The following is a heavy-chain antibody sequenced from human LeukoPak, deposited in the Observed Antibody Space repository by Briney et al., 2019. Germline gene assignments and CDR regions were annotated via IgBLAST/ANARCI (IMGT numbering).Heavy chain of an antibody. Sequence: GGSLRLSCAASGFTFSSYAMSWVRQAPGKGLEWVSSISSSSSYIYYADSVKGRFTISRDNAKNSLYLQMNSLRAEDTAVYYCARFGRVGFDYWGQGTLVTVSS. V-gene: IGHV3-21*01. J-gene: IGHJ4*02. CDR2: ISSSSSYI. CDR1: GFTFSSYA. CDR3: ARFGRVGFDY. D-gene: IGHD3-16*01.